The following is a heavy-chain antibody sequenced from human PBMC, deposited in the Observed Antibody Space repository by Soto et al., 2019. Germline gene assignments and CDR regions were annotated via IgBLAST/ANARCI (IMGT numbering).Heavy chain of an antibody. CDR3: ARSSWGGVFTIDY. V-gene: IGHV4-61*01. CDR1: GGSVSSGSYY. J-gene: IGHJ4*02. CDR2: IYYSGST. Sequence: QVQLQESGPGLVKPSETLSLTCTVSGGSVSSGSYYWSWIRQPPGKGLEWIGYIYYSGSTNYNPSLKSRVTISVDTSKNQLSLKLSSVTAADTAVYYCARSSWGGVFTIDYWGQGTLVTVSS. D-gene: IGHD3-16*01.